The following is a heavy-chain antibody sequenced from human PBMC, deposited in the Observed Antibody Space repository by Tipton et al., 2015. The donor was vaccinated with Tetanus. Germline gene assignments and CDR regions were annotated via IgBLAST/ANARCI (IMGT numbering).Heavy chain of an antibody. Sequence: QLVQSGAEVKKPGASVKVSCEASGYTFTSYDINWVRQATGQGLEWMGWMNPNSGNTGYAQKFQGRVTMTRNTSISTAYMELSSLRSEDTAVYYCARRVYDSEETRIDYWGQGTLVTVSS. D-gene: IGHD3-22*01. CDR1: GYTFTSYD. CDR2: MNPNSGNT. CDR3: ARRVYDSEETRIDY. J-gene: IGHJ4*02. V-gene: IGHV1-8*01.